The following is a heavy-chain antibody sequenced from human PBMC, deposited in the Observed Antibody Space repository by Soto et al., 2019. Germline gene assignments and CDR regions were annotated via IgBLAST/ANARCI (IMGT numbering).Heavy chain of an antibody. D-gene: IGHD5-18*01. CDR2: IIPMFGTA. Sequence: QVQLVQSGAEVKKPESSVKVSCKAPGGTFSTYAISWVRQAPGQGLEWMGGIIPMFGTANYAQRLQDRVTITADESTKTVYMELSSRRSEDTAVYFCASGIQLWLRRINNGYSGWGQGTLVTVSS. CDR3: ASGIQLWLRRINNGYSG. V-gene: IGHV1-69*12. CDR1: GGTFSTYA. J-gene: IGHJ4*02.